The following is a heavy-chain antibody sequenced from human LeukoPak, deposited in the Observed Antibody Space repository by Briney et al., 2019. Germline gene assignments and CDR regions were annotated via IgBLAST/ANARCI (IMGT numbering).Heavy chain of an antibody. CDR2: IYTSGST. V-gene: IGHV4-61*02. CDR3: TSFRMSPVTPPPYSGGGYYYYMDV. J-gene: IGHJ6*03. Sequence: SETLSLTCTVSGGSISSGSYYWSWIRQPAGKGLEWIGRIYTSGSTNYNPSLKSRVTISVDTSKNQFSLQLNSVTPEDTAVYYCTSFRMSPVTPPPYSGGGYYYYMDVWGKGTTVTVSS. CDR1: GGSISSGSYY. D-gene: IGHD4-23*01.